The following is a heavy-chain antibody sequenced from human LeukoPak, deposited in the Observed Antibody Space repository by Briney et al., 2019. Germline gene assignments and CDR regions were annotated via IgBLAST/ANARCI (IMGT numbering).Heavy chain of an antibody. D-gene: IGHD3-9*01. Sequence: SETLSLTCTVSGGSISSSSYYWGWIRQPPGKGLEWIGSIYYSGSTYYNPSLKSRVTISVDTSKNQFSLKLSSVTAADTAVYYCARQIAYYDILTGYALDIWGQGTMVTVSS. CDR3: ARQIAYYDILTGYALDI. CDR1: GGSISSSSYY. J-gene: IGHJ3*02. CDR2: IYYSGST. V-gene: IGHV4-39*01.